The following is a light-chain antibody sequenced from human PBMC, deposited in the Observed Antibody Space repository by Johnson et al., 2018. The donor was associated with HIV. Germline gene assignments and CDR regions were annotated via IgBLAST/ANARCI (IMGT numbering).Light chain of an antibody. CDR1: TSNFENYY. Sequence: QSVLTQPPSVSAAPGQRVTISCSGSTSNFENYYVSWYQHLPGTAPKLLIYDNDKRPSGIPDRFSGSRSGTSATPGITGLQTGDEADYYCGAWDSGLTAGVFGTGTKVTVL. V-gene: IGLV1-51*01. CDR3: GAWDSGLTAGV. J-gene: IGLJ1*01. CDR2: DND.